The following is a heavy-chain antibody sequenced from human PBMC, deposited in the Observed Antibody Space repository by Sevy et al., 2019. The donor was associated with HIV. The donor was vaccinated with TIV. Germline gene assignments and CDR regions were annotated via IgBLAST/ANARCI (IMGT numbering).Heavy chain of an antibody. CDR2: IGGSGGNT. Sequence: GGSLRLSCAASGFTFSSYAMSWVRQAPGKGLEWVSGIGGSGGNTYYADSVKGRFTIFRDNSKNTLYLQMNSLRVEDTAVYYCVKDGGLTGWGQGTLVTVSS. CDR3: VKDGGLTG. CDR1: GFTFSSYA. V-gene: IGHV3-23*01. J-gene: IGHJ4*02. D-gene: IGHD3-9*01.